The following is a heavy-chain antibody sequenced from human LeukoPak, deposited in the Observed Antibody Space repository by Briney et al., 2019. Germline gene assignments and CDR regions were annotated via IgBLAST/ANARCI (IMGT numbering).Heavy chain of an antibody. CDR2: IIPIFGTA. Sequence: SVEVSCKASGGTFSSYAISWVRQAPGQGLEWMGGIIPIFGTANYAQKFQGRVTITTDESTSTAYMELSSLRSEGTAVYYCARGRRGLRLFNWFDPWGQGTLVTVSS. V-gene: IGHV1-69*05. D-gene: IGHD3-16*01. CDR1: GGTFSSYA. CDR3: ARGRRGLRLFNWFDP. J-gene: IGHJ5*02.